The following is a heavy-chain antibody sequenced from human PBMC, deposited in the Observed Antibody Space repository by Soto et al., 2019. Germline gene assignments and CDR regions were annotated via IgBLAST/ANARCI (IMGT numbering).Heavy chain of an antibody. CDR1: GGTFSSYA. V-gene: IGHV1-69*12. Sequence: QVQLVQSGAEVKKPGSSVKVSCKASGGTFSSYAISWVRQAPGQGLEWMGGIIPIFGTANYAQKFQGRVTLTADESTSTAYMELSSLRSEDTAVYYCARATTVTPPYYYYGMDVWGQGTTVTVSS. CDR2: IIPIFGTA. D-gene: IGHD4-17*01. J-gene: IGHJ6*02. CDR3: ARATTVTPPYYYYGMDV.